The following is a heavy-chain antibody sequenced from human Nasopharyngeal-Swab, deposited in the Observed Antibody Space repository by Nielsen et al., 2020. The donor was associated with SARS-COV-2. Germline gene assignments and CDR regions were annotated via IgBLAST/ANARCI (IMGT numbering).Heavy chain of an antibody. CDR3: ARGVNPPPDY. J-gene: IGHJ4*02. Sequence: ESLKISCAASGFTFSSYAMSWVRQAPGKGLEWVSGVSGSGGTTKYADSVKGRFTISRDNSKNTLFLQMNSLRADDTAVYYCARGVNPPPDYWGQGTLVIVSS. CDR2: VSGSGGTT. CDR1: GFTFSSYA. V-gene: IGHV3-23*01. D-gene: IGHD1-14*01.